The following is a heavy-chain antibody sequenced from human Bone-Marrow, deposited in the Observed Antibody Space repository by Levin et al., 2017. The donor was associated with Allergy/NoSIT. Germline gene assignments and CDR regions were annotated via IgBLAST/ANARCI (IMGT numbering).Heavy chain of an antibody. CDR2: ISGRGDNP. CDR3: AATYYFDTSGHDY. Sequence: HPGGSLRLSCAASGFTFSSYGMSWVRQASGKGLEWVASISGRGDNPYYADSGRGRFFISRDNSRNTLYLQMNSLRVEDTAVYYCAATYYFDTSGHDYWGHGTLVTVSS. V-gene: IGHV3-23*01. CDR1: GFTFSSYG. D-gene: IGHD3-22*01. J-gene: IGHJ4*01.